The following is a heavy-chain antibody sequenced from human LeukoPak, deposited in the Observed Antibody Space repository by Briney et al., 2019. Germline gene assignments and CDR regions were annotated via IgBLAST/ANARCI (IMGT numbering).Heavy chain of an antibody. CDR1: GFTFSSYG. CDR3: AVGPDSSGPVDY. CDR2: IRYDGSNK. Sequence: PGGSLRLSCAACGFTFSSYGMHWVRQAPGKGLEWVAFIRYDGSNKYYADSVKGRFTISRDNAKNSLYLQMNSLRAEDTAVYYCAVGPDSSGPVDYWGQGTLVTVSS. D-gene: IGHD6-19*01. V-gene: IGHV3-30*02. J-gene: IGHJ4*02.